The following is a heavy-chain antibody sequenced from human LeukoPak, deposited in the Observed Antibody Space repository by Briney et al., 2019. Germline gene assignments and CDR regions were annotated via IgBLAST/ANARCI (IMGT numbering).Heavy chain of an antibody. CDR2: IYYSGST. D-gene: IGHD3-10*01. J-gene: IGHJ5*02. CDR1: GGSISSYY. Sequence: SETLSLTCTVSGGSISSYYWSWIRQPPGKGLEWIGYIYYSGSTNYNPSLKSRVTISVDTSKNQFSLKLSSVTAADTAVYYCARVKGFGTSRSGFDPWGQGTLVTVPS. CDR3: ARVKGFGTSRSGFDP. V-gene: IGHV4-59*01.